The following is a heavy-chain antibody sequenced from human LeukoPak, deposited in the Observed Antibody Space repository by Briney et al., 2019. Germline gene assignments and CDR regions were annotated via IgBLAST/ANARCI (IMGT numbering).Heavy chain of an antibody. D-gene: IGHD7-27*01. Sequence: SETLSLTCIVSGDSITRNTYRWGWVRQPPGKGLEWIGTIYYSGSVYYNQSLRGRVALSVDTSKNQFSLKLTSVTAADTAVYYCGRLNTDWGFLFDSWGQGTLATVSS. V-gene: IGHV4-39*01. CDR2: IYYSGSV. J-gene: IGHJ4*02. CDR1: GDSITRNTYR. CDR3: GRLNTDWGFLFDS.